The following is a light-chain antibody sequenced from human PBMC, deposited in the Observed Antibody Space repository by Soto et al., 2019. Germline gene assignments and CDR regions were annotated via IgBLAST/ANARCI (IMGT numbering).Light chain of an antibody. CDR3: QQYWNTPPT. CDR2: WPS. Sequence: DIVMTQSPDSLAVSLGERATINCKSSQSVLSSSNNLNYLAWYQQKPGQPPILLLYWPSTRESGVPNRFSGSGSGTDFTLTISSLQAEDVAVYYFQQYWNTPPTFGQGTKVEIK. J-gene: IGKJ1*01. V-gene: IGKV4-1*01. CDR1: QSVLSSSNNLNY.